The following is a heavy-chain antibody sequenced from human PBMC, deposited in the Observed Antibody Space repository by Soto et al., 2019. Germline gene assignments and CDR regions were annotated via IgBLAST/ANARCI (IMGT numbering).Heavy chain of an antibody. D-gene: IGHD6-19*01. CDR2: IWYDGSNK. CDR1: GFTFSSYG. Sequence: QVQLVESGGGVVQPGRSLRLSCAAYGFTFSSYGMHWVRQAPGKGLEWVAVIWYDGSNKYYADSVKGRFTISRDNSKNTLYLQMNSLRAEDTAVYYCARGSDSSGWWYFDLWGRGTLVTVSS. J-gene: IGHJ2*01. V-gene: IGHV3-33*01. CDR3: ARGSDSSGWWYFDL.